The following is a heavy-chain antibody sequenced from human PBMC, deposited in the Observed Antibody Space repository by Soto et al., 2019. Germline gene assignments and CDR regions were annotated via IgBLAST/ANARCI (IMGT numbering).Heavy chain of an antibody. J-gene: IGHJ6*02. D-gene: IGHD1-1*01. CDR2: ISYDGSNK. Sequence: QVQLVESGGGVVQPGRSLSLSCAASGFTFSNNAMAWVRQAPGKGLEWVAVISYDGSNKYIAESVKGRFTISRDNSKNTLFLQMNSLRAEDTAVYYCARGTTTSAFSAMDVWGQGTTVTVSS. CDR3: ARGTTTSAFSAMDV. V-gene: IGHV3-30-3*01. CDR1: GFTFSNNA.